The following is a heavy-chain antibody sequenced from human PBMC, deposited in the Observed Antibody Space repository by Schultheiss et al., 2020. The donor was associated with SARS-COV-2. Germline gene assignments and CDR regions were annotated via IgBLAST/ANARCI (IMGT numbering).Heavy chain of an antibody. CDR1: GGSISSYY. D-gene: IGHD2-2*01. V-gene: IGHV4-34*01. J-gene: IGHJ6*03. Sequence: SETLSLTCIVSGGSISSYYWTWIRQPPGKGLEWIGEINHSGSTNYNPSLKSRVTISVDTSKNQFSLKLSSVTAADTAVYYCARTYLYMDVWGKGTTVTVSS. CDR2: INHSGST. CDR3: ARTYLYMDV.